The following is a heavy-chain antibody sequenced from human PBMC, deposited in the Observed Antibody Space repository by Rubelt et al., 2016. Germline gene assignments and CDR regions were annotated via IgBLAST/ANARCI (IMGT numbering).Heavy chain of an antibody. J-gene: IGHJ4*02. Sequence: QVQLQESGPGLVKPSETLSLTCTVSGGSISSYYWSWIRQPPGKGLEWIGYIYYSGSTNYNPVLKSRVTISVDTSKNQFSLKLSSVTAADTAGYYWARHKVGATTHWGQGTRVTVSS. CDR3: ARHKVGATTH. CDR2: IYYSGST. CDR1: GGSISSYY. D-gene: IGHD1-26*01. V-gene: IGHV4-59*08.